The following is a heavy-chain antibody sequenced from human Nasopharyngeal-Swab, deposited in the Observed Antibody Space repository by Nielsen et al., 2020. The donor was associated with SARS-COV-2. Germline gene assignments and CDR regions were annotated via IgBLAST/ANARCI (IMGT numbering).Heavy chain of an antibody. CDR2: ISAYNGNT. CDR1: GYTFTSYG. CDR3: ARDRLTSQYYYDSSGYGY. Sequence: ASVKVSCKASGYTFTSYGISWVRQAPGQGLEWMGWISAYNGNTNYAQKLQGRATMTTDTSTSTAYMELRSLRSDDTAVYYCARDRLTSQYYYDSSGYGYWGQGTLVTVSS. J-gene: IGHJ4*02. V-gene: IGHV1-18*01. D-gene: IGHD3-22*01.